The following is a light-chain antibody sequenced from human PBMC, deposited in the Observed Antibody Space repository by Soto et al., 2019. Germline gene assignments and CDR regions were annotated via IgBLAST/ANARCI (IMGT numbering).Light chain of an antibody. V-gene: IGKV1-33*01. CDR1: QDISNY. Sequence: DIQMTQSPSSLSASVGDRVTITCQASQDISNYLNWYQQKPGKAPKLLIYDASNLETGVPTRFSGSGSGTDFAFTISSLQPEDIATDYCHQYDNRPPSLTFGGGTKVEIK. CDR3: HQYDNRPPSLT. J-gene: IGKJ4*01. CDR2: DAS.